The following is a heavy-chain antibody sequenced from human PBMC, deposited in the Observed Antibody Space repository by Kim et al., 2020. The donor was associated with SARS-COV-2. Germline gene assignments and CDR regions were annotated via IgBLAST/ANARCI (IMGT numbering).Heavy chain of an antibody. CDR3: ATASTRLLRDYDILTGNMDV. CDR1: RYTLTELS. V-gene: IGHV1-24*01. CDR2: FDPEDGET. D-gene: IGHD3-9*01. Sequence: ASVKVSCKVSRYTLTELSMHWVRQAPGKGLEWMGGFDPEDGETIYAQKFQGRVTMTEDTSTDTAYMELSSLRSEYTAVYYCATASTRLLRDYDILTGNMDVWGQGTTVTVSS. J-gene: IGHJ6*02.